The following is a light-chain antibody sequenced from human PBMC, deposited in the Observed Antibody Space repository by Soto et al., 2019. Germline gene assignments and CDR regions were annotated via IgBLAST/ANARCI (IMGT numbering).Light chain of an antibody. CDR3: QQSIGT. CDR1: QSISNW. CDR2: EAS. J-gene: IGKJ2*01. V-gene: IGKV1-5*01. Sequence: DIQMTQSPSTLSASAGDRVTITCRASQSISNWLAWFQQKPGKAPKLLISEASTLESGVPSRFSGSGSGTEVTLTITPLQPDDFETYYCQQSIGTFGQGTKLEIK.